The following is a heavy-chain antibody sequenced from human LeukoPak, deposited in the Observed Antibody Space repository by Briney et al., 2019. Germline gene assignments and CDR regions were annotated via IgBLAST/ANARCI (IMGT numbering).Heavy chain of an antibody. V-gene: IGHV3-48*03. CDR3: VRGDPHADL. Sequence: GESLRLSCAASGFDLSTYEMNWVRQAPGKGLEWIADITISGHTKNYADSVKGRFSISRDNARTSLYLQMHSLRVEDTGVYYCVRGDPHADLWGQGTLVTVSS. CDR2: ITISGHTK. D-gene: IGHD5-24*01. J-gene: IGHJ5*02. CDR1: GFDLSTYE.